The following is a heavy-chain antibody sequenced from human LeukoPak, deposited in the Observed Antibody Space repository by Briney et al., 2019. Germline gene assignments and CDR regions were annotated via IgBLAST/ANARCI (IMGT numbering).Heavy chain of an antibody. Sequence: GGSLRLSCAASGITFSSYWMSWVRQAPGKGLEWVANIKQDGSEKYYVDSVKGRFTISRDNAKNSLYLQMNSLRAEDTAVYYCARDREVTIFGVVNSYYFDYWGQGTLVTVSS. V-gene: IGHV3-7*01. J-gene: IGHJ4*02. D-gene: IGHD3-3*01. CDR3: ARDREVTIFGVVNSYYFDY. CDR1: GITFSSYW. CDR2: IKQDGSEK.